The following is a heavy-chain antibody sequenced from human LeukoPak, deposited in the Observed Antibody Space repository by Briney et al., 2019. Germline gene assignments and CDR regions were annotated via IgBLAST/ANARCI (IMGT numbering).Heavy chain of an antibody. CDR2: INPSGGST. CDR3: ARDHRRYSSGWYAKGPLGY. D-gene: IGHD6-19*01. CDR1: GYTFTSYY. V-gene: IGHV1-46*01. J-gene: IGHJ4*02. Sequence: GASVKVSCKASGYTFTSYYMHWVRQAPGQGLEWMGIINPSGGSTSYAQKFQGRVTVTRDMSTSTVYMELSSLRSEDTAVYYCARDHRRYSSGWYAKGPLGYWGQGTLVTVSS.